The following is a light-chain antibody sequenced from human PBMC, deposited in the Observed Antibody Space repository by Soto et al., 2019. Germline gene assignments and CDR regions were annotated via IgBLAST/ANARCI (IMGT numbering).Light chain of an antibody. CDR2: SND. Sequence: SVLTQPPSASGTPGQRVTISCSGRNANIGNNFVCWYQQLPGTAPKLLMYSNDQRPSGVPDRFSGSKSGTSASLAISGLRSEDEADYYCVAWDDSLSGLVFGTGTKLTVL. CDR1: NANIGNNF. CDR3: VAWDDSLSGLV. J-gene: IGLJ1*01. V-gene: IGLV1-47*02.